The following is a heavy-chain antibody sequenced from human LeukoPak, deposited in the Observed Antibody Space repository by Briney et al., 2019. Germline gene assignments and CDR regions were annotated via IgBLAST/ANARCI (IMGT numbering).Heavy chain of an antibody. CDR3: ARGGSGSYYIFDC. D-gene: IGHD1-26*01. CDR2: INAGNGNT. CDR1: GYTFTNYA. Sequence: ASVKVSCKTSGYTFTNYAMHWVRQAPGQRLEWMGWINAGNGNTKYSQKFQGRVTITRDTSASSAYVELSSLRSEDTAVYFCARGGSGSYYIFDCWGQGTLVTVSS. J-gene: IGHJ4*02. V-gene: IGHV1-3*01.